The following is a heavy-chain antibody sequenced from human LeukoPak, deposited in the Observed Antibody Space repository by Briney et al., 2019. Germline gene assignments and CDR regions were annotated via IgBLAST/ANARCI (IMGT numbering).Heavy chain of an antibody. Sequence: GGSLRLSCAVSGFTFSSFALSWVRQAPGEGLEWVSAISGSGGTTHYADSVKGRFTISRDNSKNTLYMQMNSLRAEDTAVYYCAREVAQFDYWGQGTLVTVSS. CDR3: AREVAQFDY. J-gene: IGHJ4*02. V-gene: IGHV3-23*01. CDR1: GFTFSSFA. D-gene: IGHD5-12*01. CDR2: ISGSGGTT.